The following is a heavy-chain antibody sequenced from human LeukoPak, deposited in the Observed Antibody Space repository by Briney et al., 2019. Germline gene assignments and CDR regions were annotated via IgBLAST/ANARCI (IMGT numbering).Heavy chain of an antibody. J-gene: IGHJ6*02. Sequence: ASVKVSCKASGGIFSSYAISWVRQAPGQGPEWMGGIIPIFGTANYAQKFQGRVTITADESTSTAYMELSSLRSEDTAVYYCASQQLMLTGDRRYYYYGMDVWGQGTTVTVSS. D-gene: IGHD7-27*01. CDR2: IIPIFGTA. V-gene: IGHV1-69*01. CDR3: ASQQLMLTGDRRYYYYGMDV. CDR1: GGIFSSYA.